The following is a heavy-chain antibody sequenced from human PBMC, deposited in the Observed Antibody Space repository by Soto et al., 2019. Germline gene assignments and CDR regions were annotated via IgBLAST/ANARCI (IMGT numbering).Heavy chain of an antibody. J-gene: IGHJ6*03. V-gene: IGHV4-31*03. D-gene: IGHD2-15*01. CDR2: IYYSGST. Sequence: LSLTCTVSGGSISSGGYYWSWIRQHPGKGLEWIGYIYYSGSTYYNPSLKSRVTISVDTSKNQFSLKLSSVTAADTAVYYCARHVGGYYDYIYVRGRRTTVTVSS. CDR3: ARHVGGYYDYIYV. CDR1: GGSISSGGYY.